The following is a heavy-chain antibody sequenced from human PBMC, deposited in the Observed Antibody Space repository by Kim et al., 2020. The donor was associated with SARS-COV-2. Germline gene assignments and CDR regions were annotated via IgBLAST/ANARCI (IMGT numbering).Heavy chain of an antibody. V-gene: IGHV3-23*01. CDR3: AKGRGGAGYNCFDP. D-gene: IGHD1-26*01. J-gene: IGHJ5*02. Sequence: GGSLRLSCAASGFTFSNCAMTWVRQAPGKGLEWVSLISDSGGTTYYADSVKGRFTISRDNSKNTVYLEMSSLRVEDTAVYYCAKGRGGAGYNCFDPWGQGTLVTVS. CDR2: ISDSGGTT. CDR1: GFTFSNCA.